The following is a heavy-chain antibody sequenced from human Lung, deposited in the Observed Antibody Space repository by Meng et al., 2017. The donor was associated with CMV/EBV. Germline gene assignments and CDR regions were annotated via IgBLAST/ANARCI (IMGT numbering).Heavy chain of an antibody. Sequence: SSXXVSXKASGGTFSSYAISWVRQAPGQGLEWMGGIIPILGIANYAQKFQGRVTITADKSTSTAYMELGSLRSEDTAVYYFATDNIAAQANWFDPWGQGTLVTVSS. CDR1: GGTFSSYA. CDR2: IIPILGIA. J-gene: IGHJ5*02. CDR3: ATDNIAAQANWFDP. V-gene: IGHV1-69*10. D-gene: IGHD6-13*01.